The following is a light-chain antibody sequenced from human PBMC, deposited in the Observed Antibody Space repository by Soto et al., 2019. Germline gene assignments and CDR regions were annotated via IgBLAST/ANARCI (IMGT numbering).Light chain of an antibody. J-gene: IGKJ4*01. Sequence: EIVLTQSPAILSLSPGERATLSCRASQSVGTYLDWYQQKLGQAPRLLIYDASNRATGIPARFSGSGSGTDFTLTISSLEPEDFAVYYCQQRVNWLTFGGWTKVEV. CDR1: QSVGTY. CDR3: QQRVNWLT. V-gene: IGKV3-11*01. CDR2: DAS.